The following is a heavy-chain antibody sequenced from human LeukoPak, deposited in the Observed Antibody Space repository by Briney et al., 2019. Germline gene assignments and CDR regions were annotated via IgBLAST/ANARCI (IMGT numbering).Heavy chain of an antibody. D-gene: IGHD2-2*01. V-gene: IGHV1-18*01. J-gene: IGHJ4*02. Sequence: VAVKVSCKASGYTFTSYGISWVRQAPGQGLEWMGWISPYNGNTNYAQKLQGRVTLTTDTSTTTAYMELSSLRSADTAVYYCARATTSTSPALNWGQGTLVTVSS. CDR2: ISPYNGNT. CDR1: GYTFTSYG. CDR3: ARATTSTSPALN.